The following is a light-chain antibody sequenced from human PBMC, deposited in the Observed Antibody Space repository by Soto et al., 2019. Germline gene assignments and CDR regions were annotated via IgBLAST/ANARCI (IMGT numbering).Light chain of an antibody. J-gene: IGKJ5*01. CDR2: DAS. Sequence: EIVMTQSPATLSVSPGERATLSCRASQSVSSNLAWYQQKPGQAPRLLIFDASTRATGIPARFSGSGSGTEFTLTITRLEPEDFAVYYCQQYGGSPITFGLGTRLEIK. CDR1: QSVSSN. V-gene: IGKV3-15*01. CDR3: QQYGGSPIT.